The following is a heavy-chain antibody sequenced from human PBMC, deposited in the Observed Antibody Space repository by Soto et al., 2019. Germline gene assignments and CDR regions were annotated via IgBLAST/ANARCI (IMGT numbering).Heavy chain of an antibody. CDR2: VYNSGST. V-gene: IGHV4-38-2*01. CDR3: ARYRREAVAGYTLDN. D-gene: IGHD6-13*01. Sequence: SETLALTCAVSGDSISSGYYWACIRQPPGKGLEWIGYVYNSGSTYYNPSLKSRVTISEDTSKSQFSLKVNSMTAAETAVYYCARYRREAVAGYTLDNWGQGILVTVSS. CDR1: GDSISSGYY. J-gene: IGHJ4*02.